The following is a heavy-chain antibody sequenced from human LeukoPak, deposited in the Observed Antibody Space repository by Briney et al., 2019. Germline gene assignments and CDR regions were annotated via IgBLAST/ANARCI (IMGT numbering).Heavy chain of an antibody. Sequence: SETLAVTFSVSGVSINSGDFHWSWVGQSPGKGVEWVGYISYRLCTDYNSSLKSRHLISVDTFKHHFSLRLNSVSAADTAVYYCASLRGYYNYWGQGRLVIVSS. V-gene: IGHV4-30-4*02. CDR3: ASLRGYYNY. CDR2: ISYRLCT. D-gene: IGHD3-22*01. J-gene: IGHJ4*02. CDR1: GVSINSGDFH.